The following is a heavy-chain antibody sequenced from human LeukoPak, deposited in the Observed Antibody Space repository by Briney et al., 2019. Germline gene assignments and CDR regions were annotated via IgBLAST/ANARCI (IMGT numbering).Heavy chain of an antibody. V-gene: IGHV3-23*01. CDR3: AKEFYYGSSRQLDY. J-gene: IGHJ4*02. CDR2: LNGSGGST. Sequence: PGGSLRLYCSASGFTFSSFGMSWLRPAPGKGLEWVSALNGSGGSTSYADPVKGRFTNSRDNSKNTLYLQMNSLRSEDTGMYYWAKEFYYGSSRQLDYWGEGTLVTLSS. CDR1: GFTFSSFG. D-gene: IGHD3-22*01.